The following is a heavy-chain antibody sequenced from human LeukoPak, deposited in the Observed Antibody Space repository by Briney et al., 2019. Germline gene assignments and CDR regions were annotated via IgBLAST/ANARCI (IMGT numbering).Heavy chain of an antibody. CDR3: ARGQSYDSSGWYYYYGMDV. CDR1: GFTFSSYG. V-gene: IGHV3-33*01. D-gene: IGHD3-22*01. J-gene: IGHJ6*02. CDR2: IWYDGGNK. Sequence: PGGSLRLSCAASGFTFSSYGMHWVRQAPGKGLEWVAVIWYDGGNKYCADSVKGRFTISRDNSKNTLYLQMNSLRAEDTAVYYCARGQSYDSSGWYYYYGMDVWGQGTTVTVSS.